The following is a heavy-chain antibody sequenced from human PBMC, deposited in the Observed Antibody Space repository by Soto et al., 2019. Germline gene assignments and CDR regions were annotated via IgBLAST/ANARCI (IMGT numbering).Heavy chain of an antibody. CDR1: GFTFSSYS. J-gene: IGHJ6*02. V-gene: IGHV3-21*01. CDR2: ISSSSSYI. D-gene: IGHD4-17*01. Sequence: EVQLVESGGGLVKPGGSLRLSCAASGFTFSSYSMNWVRQAPGKGLEWVSSISSSSSYIYYADSVKGRFTISRDNAKNSLYLQMNSLRAEDTAVYYCARDLVGVATVTTVGYYYYGMDVWGQGTTVTVSS. CDR3: ARDLVGVATVTTVGYYYYGMDV.